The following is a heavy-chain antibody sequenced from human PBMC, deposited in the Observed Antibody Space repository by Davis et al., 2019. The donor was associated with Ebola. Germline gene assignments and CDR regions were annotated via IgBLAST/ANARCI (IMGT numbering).Heavy chain of an antibody. J-gene: IGHJ5*02. CDR1: GFTFSSYW. D-gene: IGHD3-9*01. CDR2: IKQDGSEK. V-gene: IGHV3-7*01. CDR3: ARGVMDDWFLGWFDP. Sequence: GGSLRLSCAASGFTFSSYWMNWVRQAPGQGLEWVANIKQDGSEKYYVDSVKGRFTISSDNAKNSLYLQMNSLRAEDTAVYYCARGVMDDWFLGWFDPWGQGTLVTVSS.